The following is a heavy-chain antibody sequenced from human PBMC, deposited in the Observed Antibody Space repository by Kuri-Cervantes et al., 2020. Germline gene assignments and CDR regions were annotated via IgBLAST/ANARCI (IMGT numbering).Heavy chain of an antibody. CDR1: GFTVSSNY. CDR2: IHSGGST. D-gene: IGHD3-9*01. V-gene: IGHV3-53*05. Sequence: GESLKISCAASGFTVSSNYMSWVRQAPGKGLEWVSVIHSGGSTYYGHSVKGRFTISRDNAKNSLYLQMNSLRAEDTALYYCAKDADYDILTGPTPGFDYWGQGTLVTVSS. J-gene: IGHJ4*02. CDR3: AKDADYDILTGPTPGFDY.